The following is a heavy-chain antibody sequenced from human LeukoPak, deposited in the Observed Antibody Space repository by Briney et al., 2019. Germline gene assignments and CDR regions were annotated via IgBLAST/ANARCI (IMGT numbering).Heavy chain of an antibody. V-gene: IGHV3-23*01. D-gene: IGHD6-19*01. CDR1: GFTFSSYA. Sequence: GGSLRLSCAASGFTFSSYAMNWVRQSPGKGLQWVTAISTTGDNTYYADSVKGRFTISRDNSKSTLYLQMNSLRVEDTAVYYCARGIAVADTGFFDYWGQGTLVTVSS. CDR3: ARGIAVADTGFFDY. J-gene: IGHJ4*02. CDR2: ISTTGDNT.